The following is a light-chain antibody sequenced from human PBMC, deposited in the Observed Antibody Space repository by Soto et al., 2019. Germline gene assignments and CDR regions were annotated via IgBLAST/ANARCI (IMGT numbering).Light chain of an antibody. CDR2: DST. V-gene: IGKV3-11*01. CDR3: HTLTAWLLIP. CDR1: QSIHTS. J-gene: IGKJ5*01. Sequence: SAAALSLNKGERATLSCRASQSIHTSLAWYQQKSGKPPRLVIYDSTLRANGVPDRFGGSRSGTEFTLTINILDPEDFGVHYCHTLTAWLLIPSAQRTRLEI.